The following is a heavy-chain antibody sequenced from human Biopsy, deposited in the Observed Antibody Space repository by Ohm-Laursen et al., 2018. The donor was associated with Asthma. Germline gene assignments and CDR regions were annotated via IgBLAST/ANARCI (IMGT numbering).Heavy chain of an antibody. CDR2: IYYSGRT. Sequence: SETLSLTCIVSGDAMSTSGSYWGWIRQSPGKGLEWIGSIYYSGRTYYNPSLERRFTISADTSENLFSLKVTSVTAADTAVYYCARAVSSSSYWYFDLWGRGDLVTVSS. D-gene: IGHD6-6*01. V-gene: IGHV4-39*02. CDR1: GDAMSTSGSY. CDR3: ARAVSSSSYWYFDL. J-gene: IGHJ2*01.